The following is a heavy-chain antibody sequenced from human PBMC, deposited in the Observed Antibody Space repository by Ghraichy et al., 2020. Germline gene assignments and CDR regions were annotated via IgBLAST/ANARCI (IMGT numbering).Heavy chain of an antibody. CDR1: GFIFSNYA. CDR2: ISGGGGVT. CDR3: ARGEWLKYFDY. D-gene: IGHD3-3*01. J-gene: IGHJ4*02. V-gene: IGHV3-23*01. Sequence: GGSLRLSCAASGFIFSNYAMSWVRQAPGKGLEWVPGISGGGGVTYYADSAKGRFTISRDNSKNTLYLQMNSLRAEDTAVYYCARGEWLKYFDYWGQGTLATVSS.